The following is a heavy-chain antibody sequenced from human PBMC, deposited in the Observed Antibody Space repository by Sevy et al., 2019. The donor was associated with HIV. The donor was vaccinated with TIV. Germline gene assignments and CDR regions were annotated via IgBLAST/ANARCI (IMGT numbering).Heavy chain of an antibody. J-gene: IGHJ4*02. V-gene: IGHV3-74*01. CDR1: GFDFSSHW. Sequence: GGSLRLSCEASGFDFSSHWMQWVRQAPGKGLVWVSRMNTDGSRTNYADSVKGRFTISRDNAKNTLYLEMNNLRDEETALYYCATPRFDFWGPGTLVTVSS. CDR3: ATPRFDF. CDR2: MNTDGSRT.